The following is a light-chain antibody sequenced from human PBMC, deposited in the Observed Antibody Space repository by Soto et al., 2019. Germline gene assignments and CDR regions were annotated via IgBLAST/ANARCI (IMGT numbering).Light chain of an antibody. J-gene: IGKJ2*01. V-gene: IGKV4-1*01. CDR2: WAS. CDR3: QTYYSTPYT. Sequence: DIVMTQSPDSLAVSLGERATINCKPSQSVLYSSNNKNYLAWYQQKPGQPPKLLIYWASTRESGVPDRFSGSGSGTDFTLTISSLQAEDVAVYYCQTYYSTPYTFGQGTKLEIK. CDR1: QSVLYSSNNKNY.